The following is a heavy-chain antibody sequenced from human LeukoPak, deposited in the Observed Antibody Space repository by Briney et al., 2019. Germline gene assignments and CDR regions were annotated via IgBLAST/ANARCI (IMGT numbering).Heavy chain of an antibody. V-gene: IGHV3-53*01. CDR2: IYSGGST. J-gene: IGHJ4*02. CDR1: GFTVSSNY. CDR3: GDYGSGSYILEY. Sequence: PGGSLRLSCAASGFTVSSNYMSWVRQAPGKGLEWVSVIYSGGSTYYADSVRGRFTISRDNSKNTLYMKMNSLRGDDTAVYYCGDYGSGSYILEYWGQGTLVTVSS. D-gene: IGHD3-10*01.